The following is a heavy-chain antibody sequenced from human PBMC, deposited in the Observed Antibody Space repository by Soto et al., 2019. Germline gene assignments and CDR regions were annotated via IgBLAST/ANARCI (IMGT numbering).Heavy chain of an antibody. CDR3: AKSSSPFWSGYYPFDY. J-gene: IGHJ4*02. D-gene: IGHD3-3*01. V-gene: IGHV3-23*01. Sequence: EVQLLESGGGLVQPGGSLRLSCAASGFTFSSDAMSWVRQAPGKGLEWVSAISGSGGSTYYADSVKGRFTISRDNSKNTLYLQMNSLRAEDTAVYYCAKSSSPFWSGYYPFDYWGQGTLVTVSS. CDR2: ISGSGGST. CDR1: GFTFSSDA.